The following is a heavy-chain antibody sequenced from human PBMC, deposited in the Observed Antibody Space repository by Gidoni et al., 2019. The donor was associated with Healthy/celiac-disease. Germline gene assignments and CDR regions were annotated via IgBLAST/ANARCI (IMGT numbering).Heavy chain of an antibody. J-gene: IGHJ6*02. CDR1: GFTFGDYA. CDR3: TREKSLWFGESPSYGMDV. V-gene: IGHV3-49*04. Sequence: EVQLVESGGGLVQPGRSLRLSCTASGFTFGDYAMSWVRQAPGKGLEWVGFIRSKAYGGTTEYAASVKGRFTISRDDSKSIAYLQMNSLKTEDTAVYYCTREKSLWFGESPSYGMDVWGQGTTVTVSS. CDR2: IRSKAYGGTT. D-gene: IGHD3-10*01.